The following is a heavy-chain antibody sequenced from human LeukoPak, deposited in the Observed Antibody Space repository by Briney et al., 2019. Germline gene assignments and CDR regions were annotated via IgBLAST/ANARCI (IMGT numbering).Heavy chain of an antibody. J-gene: IGHJ6*03. D-gene: IGHD2-15*01. CDR1: GGSISSSSFY. V-gene: IGHV4-39*07. CDR2: IYYSGST. Sequence: PSETLSLTCTVSGGSISSSSFYWGWIRQPPGKGLEWIGSIYYSGSTYYNPSLKSRVTISVDTSKNQFSLKLSSVTAADTAVYYCARSCSGGSCYDYYYMDVWGKGTTVTVSS. CDR3: ARSCSGGSCYDYYYMDV.